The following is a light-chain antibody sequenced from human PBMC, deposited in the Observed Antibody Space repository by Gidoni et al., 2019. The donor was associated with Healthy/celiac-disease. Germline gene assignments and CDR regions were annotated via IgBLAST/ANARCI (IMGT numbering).Light chain of an antibody. V-gene: IGLV2-14*01. CDR1: SSDVGGYNH. CDR3: SSYTSSSTLV. CDR2: DVS. J-gene: IGLJ2*01. Sequence: QSALPQPASVSGSPGQSLTISCTGTSSDVGGYNHVSWYQQNPGKAPKLMIYDVSNRPSGVSNRFSGSKSGNTASLTISGLQAEDEADYYCSSYTSSSTLVFGGGTKLTVL.